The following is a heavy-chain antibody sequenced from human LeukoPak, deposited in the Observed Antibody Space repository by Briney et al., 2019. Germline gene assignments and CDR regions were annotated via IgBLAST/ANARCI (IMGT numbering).Heavy chain of an antibody. CDR2: IYYSGST. D-gene: IGHD3-10*01. CDR1: GGSISSSGSY. J-gene: IGHJ4*02. V-gene: IGHV4-39*01. CDR3: ARQLEALLWFGDGEVGFDY. Sequence: SETLSLTCTVSGGSISSSGSYWGWIRQPPGRGLEWIVTIYYSGSTYYNPSLKSRVTISVDTSKNQFSLNLSSVTAADTAVYYCARQLEALLWFGDGEVGFDYWGQGTLVTVSS.